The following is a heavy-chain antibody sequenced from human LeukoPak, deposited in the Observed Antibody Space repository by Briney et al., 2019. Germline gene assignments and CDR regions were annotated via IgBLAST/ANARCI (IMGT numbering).Heavy chain of an antibody. CDR2: INPNSGGT. CDR3: ATTNTFDYYDSSGPLGFDP. D-gene: IGHD3-22*01. Sequence: PSVKVSCKASGYTFTGYYMHWVRHAPGQGLEWMVWINPNSGGTNYAQKFQGRVTMTRDTSISTAYMELSRLRSDDTAVYYCATTNTFDYYDSSGPLGFDPWGQGTLVTVSS. CDR1: GYTFTGYY. J-gene: IGHJ5*02. V-gene: IGHV1-2*02.